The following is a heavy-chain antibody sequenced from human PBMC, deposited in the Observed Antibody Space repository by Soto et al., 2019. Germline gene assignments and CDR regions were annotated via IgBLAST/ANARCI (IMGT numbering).Heavy chain of an antibody. J-gene: IGHJ6*02. CDR1: GFTFRNAW. CDR3: TTDLQAYCDGTTCYAGKYYYDDMDV. D-gene: IGHD2-2*01. CDR2: MKSQVDGGTS. V-gene: IGHV3-15*01. Sequence: AESLTLSCTVSGFTFRNAWMSWVRQAPGTGLEWVGQMKSQVDGGTSDYAAPEKGRFTISRDDSKNTLFLQMNSLKNEDTAVYFCTTDLQAYCDGTTCYAGKYYYDDMDVWGQGTTVTVSS.